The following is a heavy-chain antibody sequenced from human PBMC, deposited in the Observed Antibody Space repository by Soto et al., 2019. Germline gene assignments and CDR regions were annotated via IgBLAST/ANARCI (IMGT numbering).Heavy chain of an antibody. CDR2: IIPISGTT. CDR1: GGTFNNYA. J-gene: IGHJ4*02. Sequence: QVQLVQSGAEVKKPESSVKVSCKPSGGTFNNYAINWVRQAPGQGLEWMGGIIPISGTTKYAQKFQGRVMSTEDKAACTAYMDLSSLRSEDTAVYYCARWGGISCSGADCSKKPFDYWGQGTLVTVSS. D-gene: IGHD2-21*02. CDR3: ARWGGISCSGADCSKKPFDY. V-gene: IGHV1-69*06.